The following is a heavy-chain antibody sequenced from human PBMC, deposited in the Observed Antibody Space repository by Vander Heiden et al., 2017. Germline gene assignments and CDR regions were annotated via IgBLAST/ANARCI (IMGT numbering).Heavy chain of an antibody. J-gene: IGHJ6*02. V-gene: IGHV1-46*01. CDR3: ARERGYDFWSGLGNYGMDV. D-gene: IGHD3-3*01. CDR2: INPSGGST. Sequence: QVQLVQSGAEVKKPGASVKVSCKASGYTFTSYYMHWVRQAPGQGLEWMGIINPSGGSTSYAQKFQGRVTMTRDTSTSTVYMELSSLRSEDTAVYYCARERGYDFWSGLGNYGMDVWGQGTTVTVSS. CDR1: GYTFTSYY.